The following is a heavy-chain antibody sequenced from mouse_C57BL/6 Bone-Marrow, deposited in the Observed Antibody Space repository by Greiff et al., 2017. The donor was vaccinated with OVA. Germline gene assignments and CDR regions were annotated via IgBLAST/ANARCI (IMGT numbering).Heavy chain of an antibody. Sequence: EVQLVESGGGLVKPGGSLKLSCAASGFTFSSYAMSWVRQTPEKRLEWVATISDGGSYTYYPDNVKGRFTISRDNAKNNLYLQMSHLKSEDTAMYYCARDRDYGSSDWYFEVWGTGTTGTVSS. V-gene: IGHV5-4*01. CDR1: GFTFSSYA. CDR3: ARDRDYGSSDWYFEV. J-gene: IGHJ1*03. D-gene: IGHD1-1*01. CDR2: ISDGGSYT.